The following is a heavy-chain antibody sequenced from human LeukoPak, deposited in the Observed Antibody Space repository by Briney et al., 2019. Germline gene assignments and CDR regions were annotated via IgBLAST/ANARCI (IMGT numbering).Heavy chain of an antibody. D-gene: IGHD6-13*01. CDR3: ARDRIAAPDDFDY. V-gene: IGHV1-2*02. Sequence: GASVKVSCKASRHTFTVWHIHWVRQAPGQGLEWMGWINPNSGDTNYAQNFQGRVTMTRDTSINTAYVEVSRLRSDDTAVYYCARDRIAAPDDFDYWGQGTPVTVSS. J-gene: IGHJ4*02. CDR1: RHTFTVWH. CDR2: INPNSGDT.